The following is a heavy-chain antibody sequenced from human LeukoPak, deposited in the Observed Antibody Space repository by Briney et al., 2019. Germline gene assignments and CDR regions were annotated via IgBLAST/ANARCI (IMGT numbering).Heavy chain of an antibody. CDR1: GFTFSSYA. CDR2: ISGSGGST. CDR3: AKVNSGSYLFYFDY. V-gene: IGHV3-23*01. J-gene: IGHJ4*02. Sequence: GGSLRLSCAASGFTFSSYAMSWVRQAPGKGLEWVSAISGSGGSTYYADSVKGRFTTSRDNSKNTLYLQMNSLRAEDTALYYCAKVNSGSYLFYFDYWGQGTLATVSS. D-gene: IGHD1-26*01.